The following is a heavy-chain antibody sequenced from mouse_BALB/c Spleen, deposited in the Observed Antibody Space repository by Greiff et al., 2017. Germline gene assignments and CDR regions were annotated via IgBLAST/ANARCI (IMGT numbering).Heavy chain of an antibody. V-gene: IGHV5-12-1*01. CDR1: GFAFSSYD. J-gene: IGHJ3*01. CDR2: ISSGGGST. Sequence: EVHLVESGGGLVKPGGSLKLSCAASGFAFSSYDMSWVRQTPEKRLEWVAYISSGGGSTYYPDTVKGRFTISRDNAKNTLYLQMSSLKSEDTAMYYCARGDIYGSYGGFAYWGQGTLVTVSA. D-gene: IGHD1-1*02. CDR3: ARGDIYGSYGGFAY.